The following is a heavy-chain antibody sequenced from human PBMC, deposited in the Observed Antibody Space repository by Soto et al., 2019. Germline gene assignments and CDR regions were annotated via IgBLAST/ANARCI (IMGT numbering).Heavy chain of an antibody. V-gene: IGHV1-3*01. CDR2: INAGNGNI. Sequence: ASVKVSCKASGYSFSNYDMHWVRQAPGQRPEWMGGINAGNGNILYSQNFQGRLVISRDTSASTAYMELSSLRSEDTALYYCAKDGPENCSGGSCYRPWFDYWG. D-gene: IGHD2-15*01. J-gene: IGHJ4*01. CDR3: AKDGPENCSGGSCYRPWFDY. CDR1: GYSFSNYD.